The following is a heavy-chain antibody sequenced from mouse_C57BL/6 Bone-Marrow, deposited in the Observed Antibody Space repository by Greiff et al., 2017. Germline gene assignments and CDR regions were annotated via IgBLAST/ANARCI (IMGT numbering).Heavy chain of an antibody. D-gene: IGHD2-3*01. CDR3: TTPTDGYYGVFCD. J-gene: IGHJ2*01. CDR1: GFNIKDDY. Sequence: EVHLVESGAELVRPGASVKLSCTASGFNIKDDYMHWVKQRPEQGLEWIGWIDPENGDTEYASKFPGKATIPADTSSNTAYLQLSSLTSEDTAVYYCTTPTDGYYGVFCDWGQGTTLRVS. CDR2: IDPENGDT. V-gene: IGHV14-4*01.